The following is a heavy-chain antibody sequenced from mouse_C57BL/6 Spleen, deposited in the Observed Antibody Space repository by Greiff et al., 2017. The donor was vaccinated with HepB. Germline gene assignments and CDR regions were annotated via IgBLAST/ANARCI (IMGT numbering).Heavy chain of an antibody. Sequence: QVQLQQSGAELARPGASVKLSCKASGYTFTSYGISWVKQRTGQGLEWIGEIYPRSGNTYYNEKFKGKATLTADKSSSTAYMELRSLTSEDSAVYFCARSGGGNNRNWYFDVWGTGTTVTVSS. CDR3: ARSGGGNNRNWYFDV. V-gene: IGHV1-81*01. CDR2: IYPRSGNT. J-gene: IGHJ1*03. CDR1: GYTFTSYG. D-gene: IGHD1-1*02.